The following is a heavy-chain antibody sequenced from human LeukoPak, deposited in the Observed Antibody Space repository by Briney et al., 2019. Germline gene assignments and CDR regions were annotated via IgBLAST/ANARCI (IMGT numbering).Heavy chain of an antibody. CDR2: ISSDGSKT. CDR3: ARDSTYWYDSGSSGPHYFDY. D-gene: IGHD3-10*01. CDR1: GFIFSNYA. J-gene: IGHJ4*02. Sequence: GGSPRLSCAASGFIFSNYAMHWVRQAPGKGLEWVALISSDGSKTYHADSVKGRFSISRDNSKNTLYLQLNSLRAEDTSVYYCARDSTYWYDSGSSGPHYFDYWGQGTLVTVAS. V-gene: IGHV3-30*01.